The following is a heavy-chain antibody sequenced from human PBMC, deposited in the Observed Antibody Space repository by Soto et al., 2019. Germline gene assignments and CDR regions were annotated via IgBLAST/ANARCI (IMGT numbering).Heavy chain of an antibody. J-gene: IGHJ6*02. CDR1: GYTFTGYY. Sequence: QVQLVQSGAEVKKPGASVKVSCKASGYTFTGYYMHWVRQAPGQGLEWMGWINPNSGGTNYAQKFQGWVTMTRDTSISTAYMELSRLRSDDTAVYYCARSDSNSYYYYGMDVWGQGTTVTVSS. D-gene: IGHD4-4*01. V-gene: IGHV1-2*04. CDR3: ARSDSNSYYYYGMDV. CDR2: INPNSGGT.